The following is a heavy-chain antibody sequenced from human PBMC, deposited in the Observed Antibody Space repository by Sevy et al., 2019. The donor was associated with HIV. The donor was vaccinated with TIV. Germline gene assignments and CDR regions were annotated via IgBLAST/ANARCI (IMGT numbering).Heavy chain of an antibody. Sequence: GGSLRLSCAASGFTFSDYYMSWIRQAPGKGLEWVSYISSSGSTIYYADSVKGRFTISRDNAKNSLYLQMNSLRAEDTAVYYCARDSAPHWNYYYYYGMDVWGQWTTVTVSS. J-gene: IGHJ6*02. CDR3: ARDSAPHWNYYYYYGMDV. D-gene: IGHD1-1*01. CDR2: ISSSGSTI. V-gene: IGHV3-11*01. CDR1: GFTFSDYY.